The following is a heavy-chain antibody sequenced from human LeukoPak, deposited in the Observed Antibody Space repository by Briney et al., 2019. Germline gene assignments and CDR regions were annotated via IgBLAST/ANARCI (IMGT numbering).Heavy chain of an antibody. Sequence: SETLSLTCTVSGGSISLYYWNWIRRPAGKGLEWIGRIFTTGITNYKSSLKSRVTVSVDTSKNQFSLNLTSVTAADTAVYYCARESSGTYYNPLGYMDVWGKGTTVTVSS. V-gene: IGHV4-4*07. CDR2: IFTTGIT. J-gene: IGHJ6*03. D-gene: IGHD3-10*01. CDR1: GGSISLYY. CDR3: ARESSGTYYNPLGYMDV.